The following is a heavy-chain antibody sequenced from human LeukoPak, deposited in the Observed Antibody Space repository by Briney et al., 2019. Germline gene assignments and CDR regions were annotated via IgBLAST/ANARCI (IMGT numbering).Heavy chain of an antibody. CDR3: ARDGDYDSSGYYFDY. Sequence: SEALSLTCTVSGASMRGYYWSWIRQPPGKGLEWIGYIHYTGGTNYNPSLKSRVTISVDTSRNQFSLKLSSVTAADTAVYYCARDGDYDSSGYYFDYWGQGTLVTVSS. D-gene: IGHD3-22*01. V-gene: IGHV4-59*01. CDR1: GASMRGYY. J-gene: IGHJ4*02. CDR2: IHYTGGT.